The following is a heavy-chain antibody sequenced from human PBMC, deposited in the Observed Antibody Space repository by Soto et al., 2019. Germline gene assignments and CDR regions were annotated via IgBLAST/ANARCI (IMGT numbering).Heavy chain of an antibody. CDR2: ITSGSDYI. D-gene: IGHD5-12*01. V-gene: IGHV3-21*01. CDR3: ARVDGYTYPNDY. Sequence: GGSLRLSCGASGFTFSNYGMSWVRQAPGKGLEWVSSITSGSDYIYYADSLRGRFTISRDNAKNSLFLQMNRLRAEDTAVYYCARVDGYTYPNDYWGQGTLVTVSS. CDR1: GFTFSNYG. J-gene: IGHJ4*02.